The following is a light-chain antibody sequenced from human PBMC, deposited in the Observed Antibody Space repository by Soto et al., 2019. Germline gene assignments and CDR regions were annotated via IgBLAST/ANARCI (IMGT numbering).Light chain of an antibody. Sequence: EIVLTHSPGTLSLSPGERATLSCRASQSLSNNYLAWYQQKPGQAPRLVIYGASSRATGIPDRFIGSGSATDFTLTISGLEPEDFAVYFCHQYGTSPQTFGQGTKVDIK. CDR1: QSLSNNY. J-gene: IGKJ1*01. V-gene: IGKV3-20*01. CDR2: GAS. CDR3: HQYGTSPQT.